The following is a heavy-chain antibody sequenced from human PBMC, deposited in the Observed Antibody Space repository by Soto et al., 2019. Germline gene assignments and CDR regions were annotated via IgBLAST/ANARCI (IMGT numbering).Heavy chain of an antibody. V-gene: IGHV3-33*01. CDR2: IWYDGSSK. D-gene: IGHD2-2*03. Sequence: QVQLVESGGGVVQPGRSLRLSCAASGFTFSTSGMHWVRQAPGKGLEWVALIWYDGSSKSYADSVKGRFTISRDNSKNTLYLQMNSLRAEDTAVYYCATDRGYYDYWGQGTLFTVSS. J-gene: IGHJ4*02. CDR1: GFTFSTSG. CDR3: ATDRGYYDY.